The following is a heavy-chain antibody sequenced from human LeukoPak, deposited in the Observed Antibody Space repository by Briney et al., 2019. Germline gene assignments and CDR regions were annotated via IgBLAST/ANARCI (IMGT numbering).Heavy chain of an antibody. D-gene: IGHD3-3*01. CDR2: IKQDGSEQ. J-gene: IGHJ4*02. CDR1: GFTFSSYW. CDR3: AGGSGWTTNY. Sequence: GGSLRLSCAASGFTFSSYWMNWVRQAPGKGLEWVANIKQDGSEQYYVDSVKGRFTVSRDNAKNSLHLQMNSLRVEDTAVYYCAGGSGWTTNYWGQGTLVTVSS. V-gene: IGHV3-7*04.